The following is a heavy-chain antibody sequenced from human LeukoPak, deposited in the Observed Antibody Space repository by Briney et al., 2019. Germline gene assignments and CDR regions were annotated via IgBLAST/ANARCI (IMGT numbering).Heavy chain of an antibody. CDR2: IYYSGST. Sequence: SETLSLTCTVSGGSISSYYWSWIRQPPGKGLEWIGYIYYSGSTNYNPSLKSRVTISVDTFKNQFSLKLSSVTAADTAVYYCASYDFWSGANDYWGQGTLVTVSS. V-gene: IGHV4-59*08. J-gene: IGHJ4*02. CDR3: ASYDFWSGANDY. D-gene: IGHD3-3*01. CDR1: GGSISSYY.